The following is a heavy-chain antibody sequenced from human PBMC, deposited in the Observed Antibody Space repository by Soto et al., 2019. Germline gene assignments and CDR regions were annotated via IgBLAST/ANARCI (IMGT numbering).Heavy chain of an antibody. CDR1: GYTFTSYA. D-gene: IGHD5-18*01. CDR3: ARDADTAMVLYNSFDP. CDR2: INAGNGNT. Sequence: ASVKVSCKASGYTFTSYAMHWVRQAPGQRLEWMGWINAGNGNTKYSQKFQGRVTITRDTSASTAYMELSSLRSEDTAVYYCARDADTAMVLYNSFDPWGQGTLVTVSS. V-gene: IGHV1-3*01. J-gene: IGHJ5*02.